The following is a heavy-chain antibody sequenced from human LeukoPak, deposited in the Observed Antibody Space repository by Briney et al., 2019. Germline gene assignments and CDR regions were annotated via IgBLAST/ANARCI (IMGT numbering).Heavy chain of an antibody. V-gene: IGHV3-11*04. Sequence: GGSLRLSCAASGFTFSDYYMSWILQAPGKGLEWVSYISSSGSTIYYADSVKGRFTISRDNAKNSLYLQMNSLRAEDTAVYYCARDGPKIAAAGSGPLDYWGQGTLVTVSS. CDR1: GFTFSDYY. CDR2: ISSSGSTI. CDR3: ARDGPKIAAAGSGPLDY. D-gene: IGHD6-13*01. J-gene: IGHJ4*02.